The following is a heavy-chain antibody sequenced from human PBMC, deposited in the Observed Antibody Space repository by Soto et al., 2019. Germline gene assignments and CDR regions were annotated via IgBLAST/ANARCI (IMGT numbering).Heavy chain of an antibody. J-gene: IGHJ3*01. CDR1: GFPFSSYA. V-gene: IGHV3-23*01. CDR2: ISGSGGRT. D-gene: IGHD3-16*01. CDR3: SKGGYYSSFSF. Sequence: GGSLRISCVASGFPFSSYAMSWVRQTPGKGLEWVSGISGSGGRTYYADSVKGRFTISRDNSNNTLSLQMHILRVEDTAVFFCSKGGYYSSFSFWGQGSMDTV.